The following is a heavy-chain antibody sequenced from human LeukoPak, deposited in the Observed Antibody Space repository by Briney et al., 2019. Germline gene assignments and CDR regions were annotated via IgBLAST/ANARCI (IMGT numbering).Heavy chain of an antibody. CDR3: AREDDWNYEDY. CDR1: GFTFGSYS. J-gene: IGHJ4*02. Sequence: GGSLRLSCAASGFTFGSYSMNWVRQAPWKGLGWVSSISSSSSYIYYADSVKGRFTISRDNAKNSLYLQMNSLRAEDTATYFCAREDDWNYEDYWGQGTLVTVSS. CDR2: ISSSSSYI. V-gene: IGHV3-21*01. D-gene: IGHD1-7*01.